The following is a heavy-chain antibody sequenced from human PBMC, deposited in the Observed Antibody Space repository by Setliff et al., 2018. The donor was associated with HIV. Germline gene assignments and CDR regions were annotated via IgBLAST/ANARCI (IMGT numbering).Heavy chain of an antibody. J-gene: IGHJ6*03. V-gene: IGHV4-39*01. CDR2: IYYSGST. D-gene: IGHD6-13*01. Sequence: SETLSLTCTVSGDSIGFSGYFWSWIRQHPGKGLEWIGYIYYSGSTFYNPSLKSRVTISVDTAKKQFSLRLRSVTATDTAVYYCARHFPGSPHPAGYYMDVWGKGTMVTVSS. CDR3: ARHFPGSPHPAGYYMDV. CDR1: GDSIGFSGYF.